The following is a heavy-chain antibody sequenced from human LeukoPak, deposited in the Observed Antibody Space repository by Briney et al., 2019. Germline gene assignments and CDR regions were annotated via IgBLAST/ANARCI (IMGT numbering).Heavy chain of an antibody. Sequence: GGSLRLSRAASGFTFSSYAMSWVRQAPGKGLEWVSAISGSGGSTYYADSVKGRFTISRDNSKNTLYLQMNSLRAEDTAVYYCAKDPKPMVRGVIDYWGQGTLVTVSS. D-gene: IGHD3-10*01. CDR2: ISGSGGST. V-gene: IGHV3-23*01. CDR1: GFTFSSYA. CDR3: AKDPKPMVRGVIDY. J-gene: IGHJ4*02.